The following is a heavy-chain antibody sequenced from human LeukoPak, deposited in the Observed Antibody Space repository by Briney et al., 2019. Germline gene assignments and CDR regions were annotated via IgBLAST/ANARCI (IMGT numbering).Heavy chain of an antibody. J-gene: IGHJ6*02. Sequence: PGGSLRLSCAASGFTFSGYAMHWVRQAPGKGLEWVAIISYDGSNKYYADSVKGRFTISRDNSRNTLYLQMNSLRAEDTAVYYCARGGSTSWTGMDVWGQGTTVTVSS. V-gene: IGHV3-30*04. CDR2: ISYDGSNK. CDR1: GFTFSGYA. CDR3: ARGGSTSWTGMDV. D-gene: IGHD2-2*01.